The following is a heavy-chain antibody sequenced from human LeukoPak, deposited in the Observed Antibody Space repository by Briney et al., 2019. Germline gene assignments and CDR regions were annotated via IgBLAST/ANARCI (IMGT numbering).Heavy chain of an antibody. V-gene: IGHV1-46*01. Sequence: ASVEVSCKASGYTFTSYYMHWVRQAPGQGLEWMGIINPSGGSTSYAQKFQGRVTMTRDTSTSTVYMELSSLRSEDTAVYYCARSWSNYGMDVWGQGTTVTVSS. CDR1: GYTFTSYY. J-gene: IGHJ6*02. CDR3: ARSWSNYGMDV. CDR2: INPSGGST. D-gene: IGHD1-26*01.